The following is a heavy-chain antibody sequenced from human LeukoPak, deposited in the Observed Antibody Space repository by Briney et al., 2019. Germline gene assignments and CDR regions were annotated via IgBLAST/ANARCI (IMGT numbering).Heavy chain of an antibody. CDR2: FSGSGGST. CDR1: GFTFSSYA. D-gene: IGHD2-15*01. V-gene: IGHV3-23*01. CDR3: ARDLPGYCSGGSCYSVDYYYGMDV. Sequence: GGSLRLSCAASGFTFSSYAMSWVRQAPGKGLEWVSAFSGSGGSTYYADSVKGRFTISRDNSKNTLYLQMNSLRAEDTAVYYCARDLPGYCSGGSCYSVDYYYGMDVWGQGTTVTVSS. J-gene: IGHJ6*02.